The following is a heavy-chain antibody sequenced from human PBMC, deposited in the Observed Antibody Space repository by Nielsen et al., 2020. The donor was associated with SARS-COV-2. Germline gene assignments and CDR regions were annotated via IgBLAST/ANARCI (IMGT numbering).Heavy chain of an antibody. D-gene: IGHD3-10*01. CDR1: GFTFDDYT. J-gene: IGHJ2*01. CDR3: AKDGEDWYFDL. V-gene: IGHV3-43*01. Sequence: GESLKISCAASGFTFDDYTMHWVRQAPGKGLEWVSLISWDGGSTYYADSVKGRFTISRDNSKNSLYLQMNSLRTEDTALYYCAKDGEDWYFDLWGRGTLVTVSS. CDR2: ISWDGGST.